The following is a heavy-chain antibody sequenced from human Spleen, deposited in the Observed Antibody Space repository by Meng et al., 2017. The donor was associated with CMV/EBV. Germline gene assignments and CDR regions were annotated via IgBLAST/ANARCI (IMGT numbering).Heavy chain of an antibody. J-gene: IGHJ6*02. Sequence: LSLTCAASGFTFSSYWMHWVRQAPGKGLEWVANIKQDGSETYYVDSVKGRFTISRDNAKNSLYLQMNSLRAEDTAVYYCARGSNHCSGAGCYSRYFGMDVWGQGTTVTVSS. CDR3: ARGSNHCSGAGCYSRYFGMDV. D-gene: IGHD2-15*01. CDR1: GFTFSSYW. CDR2: IKQDGSET. V-gene: IGHV3-7*01.